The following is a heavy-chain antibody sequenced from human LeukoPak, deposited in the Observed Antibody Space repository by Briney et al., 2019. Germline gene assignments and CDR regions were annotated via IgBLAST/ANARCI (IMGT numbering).Heavy chain of an antibody. D-gene: IGHD2-15*01. CDR1: GGSISSSSYY. J-gene: IGHJ6*03. Sequence: SETLSLTCTVSGGSISSSSYYWSWIRQPAGKGLEWIGRIYTSGSTNYNPSLKSRVTMSVDTSKNQSSLKLSSVTAADTAVYYCARDGVVAAPYYYYYYMDVWGKGTTVTVSS. CDR3: ARDGVVAAPYYYYYYMDV. V-gene: IGHV4-61*02. CDR2: IYTSGST.